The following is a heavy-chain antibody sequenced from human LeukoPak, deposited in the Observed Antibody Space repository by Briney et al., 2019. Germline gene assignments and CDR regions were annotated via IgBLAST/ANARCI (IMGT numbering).Heavy chain of an antibody. CDR3: ARALLWFGELPPDC. CDR2: INSDGSST. Sequence: GGSLRLSCAASGFTFSSYWMHWVRQAPGKGLVWVSRINSDGSSTSYADSVKGRFTISRDNAKNTLYLQMNRLRAEDTAVYYCARALLWFGELPPDCWGQGTLVTVSS. V-gene: IGHV3-74*01. CDR1: GFTFSSYW. J-gene: IGHJ4*02. D-gene: IGHD3-10*01.